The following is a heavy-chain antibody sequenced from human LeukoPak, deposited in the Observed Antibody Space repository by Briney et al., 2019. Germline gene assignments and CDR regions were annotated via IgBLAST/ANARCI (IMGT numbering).Heavy chain of an antibody. J-gene: IGHJ4*02. CDR2: IYSGGST. CDR3: ASPTYYYDSSGPS. Sequence: PGGSLRLSCAASGFTVSSNYMSWVRQAPGKGLEWVSVIYSGGSTYYADSVKGGFTISRGNSKNTLYLQMNSLRAEDTAVYYCASPTYYYDSSGPSWGQGTLVTVSS. CDR1: GFTVSSNY. D-gene: IGHD3-22*01. V-gene: IGHV3-66*01.